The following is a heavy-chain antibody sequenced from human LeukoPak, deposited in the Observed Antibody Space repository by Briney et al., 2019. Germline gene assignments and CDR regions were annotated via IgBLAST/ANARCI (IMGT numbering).Heavy chain of an antibody. CDR1: GFTFSSYA. V-gene: IGHV3-23*01. Sequence: GGSLRLSCAASGFTFSSYAMIWVRQAPGKGLEWVSTIIDTGHSAYYSDSVKGRFTISRDSSKNTLYLQMNSLRAEDTAVYYCAKDRGHPYSNHFIDYWGQGTLVTVSS. J-gene: IGHJ4*02. CDR3: AKDRGHPYSNHFIDY. CDR2: IIDTGHSA. D-gene: IGHD4-11*01.